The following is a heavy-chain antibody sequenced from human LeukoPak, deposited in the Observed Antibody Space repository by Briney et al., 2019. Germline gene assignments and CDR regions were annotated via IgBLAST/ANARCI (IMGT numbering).Heavy chain of an antibody. Sequence: SETLSLTCAVYGGSFSGYYWSWIRQPPGKGLEGIGEINHSGSTNYNPSLKSRVTISVDTPKNQFSLKLSSVTAADTAVYYCARDPGYYGSGTRGAFDYWGQGTLVTVSS. V-gene: IGHV4-34*01. CDR2: INHSGST. D-gene: IGHD3-10*01. CDR3: ARDPGYYGSGTRGAFDY. CDR1: GGSFSGYY. J-gene: IGHJ4*02.